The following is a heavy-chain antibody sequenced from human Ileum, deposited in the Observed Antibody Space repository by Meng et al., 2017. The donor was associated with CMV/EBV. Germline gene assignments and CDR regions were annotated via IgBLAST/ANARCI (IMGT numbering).Heavy chain of an antibody. J-gene: IGHJ4*02. D-gene: IGHD3-22*01. CDR1: GVS. CDR2: IYWDDNK. CDR3: AHSPGNYYYNSGGYYSFGYFDY. Sequence: GVSVGWIRQPPGEALEWLALIYWDDNKRYSQSLRSRITITKDTSKNQVVLTMTNVDPADTATYYCAHSPGNYYYNSGGYYSFGYFDYWGQGALVTVSS. V-gene: IGHV2-5*02.